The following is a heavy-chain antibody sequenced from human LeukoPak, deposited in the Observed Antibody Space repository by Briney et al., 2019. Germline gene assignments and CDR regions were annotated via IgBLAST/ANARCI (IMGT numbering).Heavy chain of an antibody. D-gene: IGHD3-10*01. J-gene: IGHJ4*02. CDR1: GYTFTSYY. CDR2: INPSGGST. Sequence: ASVKVSCKASGYTFTSYYMHWVRQAPGQGLEWMGIINPSGGSTSYAQKFQGRVTMTRDTSTSTVYMELSSLRSEDTAVYYCARGSRNTMVRGPNDYRGQGTLVTVSS. CDR3: ARGSRNTMVRGPNDY. V-gene: IGHV1-46*01.